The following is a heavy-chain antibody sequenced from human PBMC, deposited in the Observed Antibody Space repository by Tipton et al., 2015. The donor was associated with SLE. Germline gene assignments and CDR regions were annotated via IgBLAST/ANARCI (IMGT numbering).Heavy chain of an antibody. CDR2: IIPIFGPP. V-gene: IGHV1-69*13. CDR1: GYTFSTYG. CDR3: ARDVPAAILYSYYNAMDV. Sequence: QLVQSGAEVKKPGASVKVSCKASGYTFSTYGISWVRQAPGQGLEWMGKIIPIFGPPNYAQKFKGRVTITADESTSTAYMDLRSLRSDDTAVYYCARDVPAAILYSYYNAMDVWGQGTTVTVSS. J-gene: IGHJ6*02. D-gene: IGHD2-2*01.